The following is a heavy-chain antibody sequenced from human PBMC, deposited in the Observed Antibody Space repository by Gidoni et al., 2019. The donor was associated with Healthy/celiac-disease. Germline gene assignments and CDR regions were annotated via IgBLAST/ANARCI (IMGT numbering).Heavy chain of an antibody. D-gene: IGHD3-22*01. V-gene: IGHV1-2*02. CDR2: INPNSGGT. CDR1: GYTFTGYY. Sequence: QVQRVQSGAEVKKPGASVKVYCKASGYTFTGYYMHWVRQAPGQGLEWMGWINPNSGGTNNAQKFQGRVTMTRDTSISTAYMGLSRLRSDDTAVYYCASVGYYYTRAFDYWGQGTLVTVSS. J-gene: IGHJ4*02. CDR3: ASVGYYYTRAFDY.